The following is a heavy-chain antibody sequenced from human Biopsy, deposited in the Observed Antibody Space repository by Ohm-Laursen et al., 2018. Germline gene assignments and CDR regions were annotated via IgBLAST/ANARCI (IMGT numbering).Heavy chain of an antibody. Sequence: SSVKVSCKGSGYAVNDYFLHWLRQAPGQGPEWMGWISPNSGGTNYAQKFQGRVTMTTDTSTSAVYLELRRLISDDTAVYYCARDIMNRIAGLVARSDVFDVWGQGTLVTVSS. V-gene: IGHV1-2*02. CDR3: ARDIMNRIAGLVARSDVFDV. CDR1: GYAVNDYF. CDR2: ISPNSGGT. J-gene: IGHJ3*01. D-gene: IGHD3-16*01.